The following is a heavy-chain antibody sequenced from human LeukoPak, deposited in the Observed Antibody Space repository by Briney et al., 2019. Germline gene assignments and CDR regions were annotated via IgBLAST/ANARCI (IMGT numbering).Heavy chain of an antibody. CDR1: GGTFSSYA. V-gene: IGHV1-69*06. D-gene: IGHD6-13*01. Sequence: SVKVSCKASGGTFSSYAISWVRQAPGQGLEWMGGIIPIFGTANYAQKFQGRVTITADKSTSTAYMELSSLRSKDTAVYYCARGRPTTSIAAAGVNWFDPWGQGTLVTVSS. J-gene: IGHJ5*02. CDR2: IIPIFGTA. CDR3: ARGRPTTSIAAAGVNWFDP.